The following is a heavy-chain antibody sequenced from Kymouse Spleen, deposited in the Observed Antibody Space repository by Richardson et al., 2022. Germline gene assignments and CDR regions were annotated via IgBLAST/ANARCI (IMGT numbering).Heavy chain of an antibody. V-gene: IGHV1-18*01. CDR2: ISAYNGNT. CDR3: ARDQNWNYFYYYYYGMDV. J-gene: IGHJ6*02. CDR1: GYTFTSYG. D-gene: IGHD1-7*01. Sequence: QVQLVQSGAEVKKPGASVKVSCKASGYTFTSYGISWVRQAPGQGLEWMGWISAYNGNTNYAQKLQGRVTMTTDTSTSTAYMELRSLRSDDTAVYYCARDQNWNYFYYYYYGMDVWGQGTTVTVSS.